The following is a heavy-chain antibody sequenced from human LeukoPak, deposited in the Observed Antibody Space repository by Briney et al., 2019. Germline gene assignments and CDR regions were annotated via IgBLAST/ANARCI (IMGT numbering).Heavy chain of an antibody. V-gene: IGHV1-2*06. D-gene: IGHD3-22*01. CDR1: GYTFTGYY. J-gene: IGHJ4*02. CDR2: INPNSGDT. Sequence: ASVKDSCKASGYTFTGYYMHWVRQAPGQGLEWMGRINPNSGDTNYAQKFQGRVTMTRDTSISTAYMQLSRLKSDDTAVYYCAKIVDYYDSSGYYFDYWGQGTLVTVSS. CDR3: AKIVDYYDSSGYYFDY.